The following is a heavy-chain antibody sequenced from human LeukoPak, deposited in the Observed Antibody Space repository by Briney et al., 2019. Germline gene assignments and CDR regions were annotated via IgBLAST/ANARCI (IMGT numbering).Heavy chain of an antibody. CDR3: AKDFHASSGYYLDY. Sequence: SGGSLRLSCAASGFTFSSYAMHWVRQAPGKGLEWVAVISYDGSNKYYADSVKGRFTISRDNSKNTLYLQMNSLRAEDTAVYYCAKDFHASSGYYLDYWGQGTLVTVSS. D-gene: IGHD3-22*01. V-gene: IGHV3-30*04. CDR2: ISYDGSNK. CDR1: GFTFSSYA. J-gene: IGHJ4*02.